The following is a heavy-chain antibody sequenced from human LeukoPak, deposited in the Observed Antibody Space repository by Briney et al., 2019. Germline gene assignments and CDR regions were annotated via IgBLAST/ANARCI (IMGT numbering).Heavy chain of an antibody. Sequence: PSETLSLTCAVYGGSFSGYYWSWIRQPPGKGLEWIGEINHSGSTTYNPSLKSRVTISVDTSKNQFSLKLSSVTAADTAVYYCARGSLRYCSGGSCYFGHWGQGTLVTVSS. V-gene: IGHV4-34*01. D-gene: IGHD2-15*01. CDR3: ARGSLRYCSGGSCYFGH. J-gene: IGHJ1*01. CDR2: INHSGST. CDR1: GGSFSGYY.